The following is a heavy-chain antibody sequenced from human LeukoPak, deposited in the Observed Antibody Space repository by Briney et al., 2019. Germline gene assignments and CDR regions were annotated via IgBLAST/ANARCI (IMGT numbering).Heavy chain of an antibody. V-gene: IGHV4-34*01. CDR1: GGSFSGYY. J-gene: IGHJ4*02. Sequence: SETLPLTCAVYGGSFSGYYWSWIRQPPGKGLEWIGEINHSGSTNYNPSLKSRVTISVDTSKNQFSLKLSSVTAADTAVYYCARVIVWFGESVFDYWGQGTLVTVSS. CDR3: ARVIVWFGESVFDY. CDR2: INHSGST. D-gene: IGHD3-10*01.